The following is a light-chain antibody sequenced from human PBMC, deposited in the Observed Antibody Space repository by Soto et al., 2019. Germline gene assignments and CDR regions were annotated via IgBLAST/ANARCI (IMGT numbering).Light chain of an antibody. CDR3: QQYYSYPPMYA. V-gene: IGKV1-8*01. CDR1: QGIRSY. J-gene: IGKJ2*01. Sequence: AIRMTQSPSSLSASTGDRVTITCRASQGIRSYLAWYQQKPGKAPKLLIYAASTLQSGVPSRFRGSGSGTDFTLTSSCLQSEVFATYYCQQYYSYPPMYAFGQGTKLEIK. CDR2: AAS.